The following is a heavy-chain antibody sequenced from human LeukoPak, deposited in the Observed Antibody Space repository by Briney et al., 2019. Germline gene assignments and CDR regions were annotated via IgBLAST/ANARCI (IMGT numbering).Heavy chain of an antibody. CDR2: TYYRSKWKN. D-gene: IGHD6-13*01. V-gene: IGHV6-1*01. CDR3: ARDPTAAGPDY. J-gene: IGHJ4*02. Sequence: SQTLSLTCVISGDSVSSNSACWNWIRQSPSRGLEWLGRTYYRSKWKNDYAVSVKSRITINPDTSKNQFSLQLSSVTAADTAVYYCARDPTAAGPDYWGQGTLVTVSS. CDR1: GDSVSSNSAC.